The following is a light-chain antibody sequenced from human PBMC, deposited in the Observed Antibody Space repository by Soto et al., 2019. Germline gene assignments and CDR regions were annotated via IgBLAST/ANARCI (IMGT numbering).Light chain of an antibody. CDR2: DAS. J-gene: IGKJ1*01. CDR3: QQYNSYRT. CDR1: QSINIW. V-gene: IGKV1-5*01. Sequence: DIQMTQSPSTLSASVGDRVAITCRARQSINIWSAWYQQKPGKAPKLLIYDASILESGVPSRFSGSGSGTEFTLTISSLQPDDFATYYCQQYNSYRTFGQGTKVEIK.